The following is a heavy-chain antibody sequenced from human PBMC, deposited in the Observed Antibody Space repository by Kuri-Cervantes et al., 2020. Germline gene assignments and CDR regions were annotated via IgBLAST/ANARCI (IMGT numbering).Heavy chain of an antibody. CDR3: ARDWAGKDF. CDR1: GGSISSSNW. Sequence: GSLRLSCAVSGGSISSSNWWSWVRQPPGKGLEWIGEIYHSGSTNYNPSLKGRVTISVDKSKNQFSLKLSSVTAADTAVYYCARDWAGKDFWGQGTLVTVSS. CDR2: IYHSGST. V-gene: IGHV4-4*02. J-gene: IGHJ4*02. D-gene: IGHD6-19*01.